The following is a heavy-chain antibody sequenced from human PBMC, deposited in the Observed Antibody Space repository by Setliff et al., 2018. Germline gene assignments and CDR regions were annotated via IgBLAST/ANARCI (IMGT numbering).Heavy chain of an antibody. Sequence: ASVKVSCKASGYEFNNYGIAWVRQAPGQGLEWMGWINGYNGNTFYAPKLQGRLTMTTDASTATAYMELRSLRSDDTAIYFCSSLVRYCTTTTCQTLSGAEHWGQGTLVTVSS. CDR2: INGYNGNT. J-gene: IGHJ4*02. D-gene: IGHD2-8*01. V-gene: IGHV1-18*01. CDR3: SSLVRYCTTTTCQTLSGAEH. CDR1: GYEFNNYG.